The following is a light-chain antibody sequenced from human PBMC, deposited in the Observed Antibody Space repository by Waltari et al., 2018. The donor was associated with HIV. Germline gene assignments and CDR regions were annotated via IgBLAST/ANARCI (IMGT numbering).Light chain of an antibody. CDR2: GAS. CDR3: KKYGGLGT. Sequence: VFSQSPATLPFSPGERATLSCRASHSVSSSYLAWYQRKPGQAPRHRIYGASRRATGIPDRCGGSGAGTDFNFTISRLEPEDSAVDDWKKYGGLGTFGQGTRLEMK. J-gene: IGKJ5*01. CDR1: HSVSSSY. V-gene: IGKV3-20*01.